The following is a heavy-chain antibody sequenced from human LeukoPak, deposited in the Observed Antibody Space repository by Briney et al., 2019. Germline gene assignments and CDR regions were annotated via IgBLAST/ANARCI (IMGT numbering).Heavy chain of an antibody. CDR2: IKQDGSGK. V-gene: IGHV3-7*01. CDR3: ARGNACDY. D-gene: IGHD2-2*01. CDR1: GFTFSSYW. J-gene: IGHJ4*02. Sequence: AGGSLRLSCAASGFTFSSYWMTWVRQAPGKGLEWVANIKQDGSGKYYVYSVKGRFAISRDNAKNSLYLQMNSLRAEDTAVYYCARGNACDYWGQGTLVTVSS.